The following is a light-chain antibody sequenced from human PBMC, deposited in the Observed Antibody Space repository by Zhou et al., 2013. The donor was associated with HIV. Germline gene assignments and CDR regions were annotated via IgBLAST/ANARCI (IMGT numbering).Light chain of an antibody. CDR3: QQYQGSPFT. CDR2: GTS. V-gene: IGKV3D-15*01. CDR1: QSVFSN. J-gene: IGKJ4*01. Sequence: EVVMTQSPSTLSVSPGERVTLSCRASQSVFSNLAWYQQKIGQAPSLLIYGTSARASGIPDRFSGSGSETDFTLTISRLEPEDFAMYYCQQYQGSPFTFGGGTKVEIK.